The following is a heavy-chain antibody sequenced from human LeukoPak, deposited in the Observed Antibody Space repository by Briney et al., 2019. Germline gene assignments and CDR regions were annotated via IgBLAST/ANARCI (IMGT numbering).Heavy chain of an antibody. D-gene: IGHD3/OR15-3a*01. CDR3: TGFLDHHPLGDAPFDY. V-gene: IGHV3-72*01. CDR1: GFRFSDHH. CDR2: TRNKANSYTT. Sequence: PGGSLRLSCAASGFRFSDHHMDWVRQAPGKGLGWVGRTRNKANSYTTEYAASVKGRFTISRDDSKNSLYLQMNSLKTEDTAVYYCTGFLDHHPLGDAPFDYWGQGTLVTVSS. J-gene: IGHJ4*02.